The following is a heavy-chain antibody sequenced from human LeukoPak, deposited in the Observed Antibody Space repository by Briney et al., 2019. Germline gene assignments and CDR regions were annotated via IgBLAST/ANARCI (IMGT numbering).Heavy chain of an antibody. CDR3: ARAGNYGDLDY. Sequence: PSETLSLTCTVSGGSISSYYWSWIRQPPGQGLEWIGYIYYSGSTNYNPSLKSRVTISVDTSKNQFSLKLSSVTAADTAVYYCARAGNYGDLDYWGQGTLVTVSS. V-gene: IGHV4-59*01. J-gene: IGHJ4*02. D-gene: IGHD4-17*01. CDR1: GGSISSYY. CDR2: IYYSGST.